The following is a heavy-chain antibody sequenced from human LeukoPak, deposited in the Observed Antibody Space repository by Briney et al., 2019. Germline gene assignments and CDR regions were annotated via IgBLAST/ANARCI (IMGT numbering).Heavy chain of an antibody. J-gene: IGHJ5*02. V-gene: IGHV4-59*01. CDR3: ARGTGTVVPAAIDWFDP. Sequence: KPSETLSLTCTVSGGSISSYHWSWIRQPPGKGLEWIGYIYYSGSTNYNPSLKSRVTISVDTSKNQFSLKLSSVTAADTAVYYCARGTGTVVPAAIDWFDPWGQGTLVTVSS. D-gene: IGHD2-2*02. CDR1: GGSISSYH. CDR2: IYYSGST.